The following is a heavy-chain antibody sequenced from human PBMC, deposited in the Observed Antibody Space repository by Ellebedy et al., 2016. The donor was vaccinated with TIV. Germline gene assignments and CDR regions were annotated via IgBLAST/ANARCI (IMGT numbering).Heavy chain of an antibody. CDR1: GFTFSSYW. Sequence: GESLKISCAASGFTFSSYWMSWVRQAPGKGLEWVANIKQDGSEKYYVDSVKGRFTISRDNAKNSLYLQMNSRRAEDTAVYYCARAASGIVVVNHWGYWGQGTLVTVSS. CDR2: IKQDGSEK. D-gene: IGHD3-22*01. J-gene: IGHJ4*02. V-gene: IGHV3-7*01. CDR3: ARAASGIVVVNHWGY.